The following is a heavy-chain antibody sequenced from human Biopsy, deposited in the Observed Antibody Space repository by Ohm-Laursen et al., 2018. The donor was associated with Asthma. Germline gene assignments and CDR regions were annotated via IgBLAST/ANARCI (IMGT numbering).Heavy chain of an antibody. V-gene: IGHV4-39*02. Sequence: PSQTLSLTWIVSGDAMSTSGSYWGWIRQSPGKGLEWIGSIYYSGRTYYNPSLESRVTISANTSKNHFSLTVTSVTAADTAVYYCARAVSSSSYWYFDLWGRGDLVTVSS. J-gene: IGHJ2*01. CDR1: GDAMSTSGSY. CDR2: IYYSGRT. D-gene: IGHD6-6*01. CDR3: ARAVSSSSYWYFDL.